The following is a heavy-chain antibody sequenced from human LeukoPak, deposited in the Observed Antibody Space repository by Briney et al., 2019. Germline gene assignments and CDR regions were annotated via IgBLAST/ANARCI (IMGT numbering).Heavy chain of an antibody. V-gene: IGHV4-59*01. CDR2: IYYSGST. Sequence: PSKTLSLTCTVSGGSINTYYWSWIRQPPGKGLEWIGYIYYSGSTNYNPSLKSRVTISVDTSKNQFSLKLSSLTAADTAVYYCARHRGSGYPYFDYWGQGTLVTVSS. CDR1: GGSINTYY. J-gene: IGHJ4*02. CDR3: ARHRGSGYPYFDY. D-gene: IGHD3-22*01.